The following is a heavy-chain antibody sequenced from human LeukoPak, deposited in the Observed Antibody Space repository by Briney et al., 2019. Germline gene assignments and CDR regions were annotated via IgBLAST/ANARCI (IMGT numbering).Heavy chain of an antibody. V-gene: IGHV3-21*01. D-gene: IGHD4-17*01. CDR2: ISSSINSI. CDR3: ARDFYGDYFFDY. CDR1: GFTFSTYT. Sequence: GGSLRLSCAASGFTFSTYTMNWVRQAPGKGLEWVSSISSSINSIHYADSVKGRFTISRDNAKNSLYLQLNSLRAEDTAIYYCARDFYGDYFFDYWGQGTLVTVSS. J-gene: IGHJ4*02.